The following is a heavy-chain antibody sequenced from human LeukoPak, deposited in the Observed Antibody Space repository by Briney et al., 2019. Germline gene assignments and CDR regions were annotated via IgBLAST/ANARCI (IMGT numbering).Heavy chain of an antibody. CDR2: INPNSGGT. D-gene: IGHD5-24*01. CDR3: ARDRDCCNYWLDY. V-gene: IGHV1-2*02. Sequence: ASVTVSCTASGYTFTVYYMHWVRQAPGQGLGWMGWINPNSGGTNYAQKFQGRVTMTRDTAISTAYMELSRLRSDGTAVYYCARDRDCCNYWLDYWGQGTLVTVSS. J-gene: IGHJ4*02. CDR1: GYTFTVYY.